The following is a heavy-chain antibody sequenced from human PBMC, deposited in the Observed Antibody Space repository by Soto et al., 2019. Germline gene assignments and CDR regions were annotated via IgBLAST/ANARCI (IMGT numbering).Heavy chain of an antibody. CDR3: ARDFRRSYGGAGY. CDR2: ISYDGSNK. V-gene: IGHV3-30-3*01. Sequence: QVQLVESGGGVVQPGRSLRLSCAASGFTFSSYAMHWVRQAPGKGLEWVAVISYDGSNKYYADSVKGRFTISRDNSKNTQYLQMNSLRAEDTAVYYWARDFRRSYGGAGYLGQGTLVSVSS. J-gene: IGHJ4*02. CDR1: GFTFSSYA. D-gene: IGHD3-10*01.